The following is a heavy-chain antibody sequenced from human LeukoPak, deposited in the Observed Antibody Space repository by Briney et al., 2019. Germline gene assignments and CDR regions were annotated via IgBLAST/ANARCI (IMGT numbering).Heavy chain of an antibody. Sequence: GGSLRLSCEASGFTFSRYWMHWVRQAPGKGLVWVSRINSDGSRTTYADSVRGRLTISRDNAKNTLYLQMNSLRAEDTAVYYCASLFLCYGCSSSSDSFNIWGQGTMVTVSS. J-gene: IGHJ3*02. D-gene: IGHD6-6*01. CDR1: GFTFSRYW. V-gene: IGHV3-74*01. CDR2: INSDGSRT. CDR3: ASLFLCYGCSSSSDSFNI.